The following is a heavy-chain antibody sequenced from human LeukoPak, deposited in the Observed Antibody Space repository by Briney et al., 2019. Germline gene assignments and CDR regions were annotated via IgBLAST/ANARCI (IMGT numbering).Heavy chain of an antibody. J-gene: IGHJ6*02. CDR2: INPNSGGT. CDR1: GYTFTGYY. Sequence: GASVKVSCKASGYTFTGYYMHWVRQAPGQGLEWMGWINPNSGGTNYAQKFQGRVTMTRDTSISTAYMELSRLRSDDTAVYYCARVNILTGLYYYYGMDVWGQGTTVTVSS. D-gene: IGHD3-9*01. CDR3: ARVNILTGLYYYYGMDV. V-gene: IGHV1-2*02.